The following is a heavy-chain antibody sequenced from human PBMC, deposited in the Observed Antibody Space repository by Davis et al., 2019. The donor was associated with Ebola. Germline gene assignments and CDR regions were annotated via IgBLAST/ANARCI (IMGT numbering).Heavy chain of an antibody. D-gene: IGHD4-11*01. J-gene: IGHJ4*02. CDR2: ISYDGSNK. Sequence: GESLKISCAASGFTFSSYAMSWVRQAPGKGLEWVAVISYDGSNKYYADSVKGRFTISRDNSKNTLYLQMSSLRAEDTAVYYCARDSDDYNFDYWGQGTLVTVSS. CDR1: GFTFSSYA. V-gene: IGHV3-30*04. CDR3: ARDSDDYNFDY.